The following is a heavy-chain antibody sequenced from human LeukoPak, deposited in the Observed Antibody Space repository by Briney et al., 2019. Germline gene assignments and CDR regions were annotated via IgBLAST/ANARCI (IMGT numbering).Heavy chain of an antibody. D-gene: IGHD3-10*01. Sequence: TSETLSLTCTVSGGSISSSSYYWGWIRQPPGKGLEWIGSIYYSGSTYYNPSLKSRVTISVDTSKNQFSLKLSSVTAADTAVYYCARLITYLATYDYWGQGTLVTVSS. CDR2: IYYSGST. J-gene: IGHJ4*02. CDR3: ARLITYLATYDY. CDR1: GGSISSSSYY. V-gene: IGHV4-39*01.